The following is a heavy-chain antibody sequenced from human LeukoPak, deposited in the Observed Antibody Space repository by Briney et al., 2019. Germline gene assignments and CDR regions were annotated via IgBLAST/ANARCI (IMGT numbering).Heavy chain of an antibody. CDR2: ISGSGGTT. CDR1: GFTFSSYA. D-gene: IGHD4-23*01. V-gene: IGHV3-23*01. J-gene: IGHJ4*02. CDR3: ARERGDNGGNTNGFFDC. Sequence: GGSLRLSCAASGFTFSSYAMSWVRRAPGKGLEWVSVISGSGGTTYSADSVKGRFTISRDNSKNTLFLQMNSLRAEDTAAYYCARERGDNGGNTNGFFDCWGQGALVTVSS.